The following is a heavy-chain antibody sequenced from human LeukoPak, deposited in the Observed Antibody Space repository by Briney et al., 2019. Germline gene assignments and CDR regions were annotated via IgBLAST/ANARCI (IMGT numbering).Heavy chain of an antibody. V-gene: IGHV1-24*01. J-gene: IGHJ3*02. Sequence: ASVKVSCKVSGYTLTELSMHWVRQAPGKGLEWMGGFDPEDGETIYAQKFQGRVTMTEDTSTDTAYMELSSPRSEDTAVYYCATVDDRGSGSYYNAVSVAAFDIWGQGTMVTVSS. D-gene: IGHD3-10*01. CDR1: GYTLTELS. CDR2: FDPEDGET. CDR3: ATVDDRGSGSYYNAVSVAAFDI.